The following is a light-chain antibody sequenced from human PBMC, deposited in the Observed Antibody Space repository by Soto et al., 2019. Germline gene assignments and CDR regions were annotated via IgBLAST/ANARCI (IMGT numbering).Light chain of an antibody. Sequence: DIQMTQSPSSLSASVGDRVTITCRASQSISSYLNWYQQKPGKPPKLLIYAASSLQSGVPSRFSGSGSGTDFTLTISSLQPEDFETYYCQQSYSTPRTFGQGTKVDIK. J-gene: IGKJ1*01. CDR1: QSISSY. CDR2: AAS. V-gene: IGKV1-39*01. CDR3: QQSYSTPRT.